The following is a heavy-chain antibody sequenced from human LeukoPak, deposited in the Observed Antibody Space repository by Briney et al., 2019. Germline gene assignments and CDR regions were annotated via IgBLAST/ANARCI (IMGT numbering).Heavy chain of an antibody. CDR3: ARGSGQWLDGDFDY. CDR2: MNPNSGNT. J-gene: IGHJ4*02. D-gene: IGHD6-19*01. CDR1: GYTFTSYD. V-gene: IGHV1-8*03. Sequence: GASVRVSCKASGYTFTSYDINWVRQATGQGLEWMGWMNPNSGNTGYAQKFQGRVTITRNTSISTAYVELSSLRSEDTAVYYCARGSGQWLDGDFDYWGQGTLVTVSS.